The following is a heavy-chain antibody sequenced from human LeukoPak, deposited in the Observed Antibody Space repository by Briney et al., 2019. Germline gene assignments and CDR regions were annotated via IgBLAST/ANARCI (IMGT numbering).Heavy chain of an antibody. Sequence: PGRSLRLSCTASGFTFGDYAMSWVRQAPGKGLEWVGFIRSKAYGGTTEYAASVKGRFTISRDDSKSIAYLQMNSLKTEDTAVYYCTRVDSIRRGGNWFDPWGQGTLVTVSS. CDR3: TRVDSIRRGGNWFDP. D-gene: IGHD2-21*01. V-gene: IGHV3-49*04. J-gene: IGHJ5*02. CDR2: IRSKAYGGTT. CDR1: GFTFGDYA.